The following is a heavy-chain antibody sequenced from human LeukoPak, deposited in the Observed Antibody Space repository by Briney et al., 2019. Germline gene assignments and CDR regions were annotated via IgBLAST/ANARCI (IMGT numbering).Heavy chain of an antibody. CDR3: AGDGDRSYSDY. V-gene: IGHV1-69*04. D-gene: IGHD3-10*01. CDR1: GGTFSSYA. Sequence: SVKVSCKASGGTFSSYAISWVRQAPGQGLEWMGRIIPILGIANYAQKFQGRVTITADKSTSTAYLGLSSLRSEDTAVYYCAGDGDRSYSDYWGQGTLVTVSS. J-gene: IGHJ4*02. CDR2: IIPILGIA.